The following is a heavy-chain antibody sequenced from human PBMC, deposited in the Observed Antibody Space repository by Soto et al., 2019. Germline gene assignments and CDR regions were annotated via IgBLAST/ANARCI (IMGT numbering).Heavy chain of an antibody. V-gene: IGHV3-30-3*01. J-gene: IGHJ6*02. D-gene: IGHD1-26*01. CDR2: ISYDGSNK. Sequence: GGSLRLSCAASGFTFSSYAMHWVRQAPGKGLEWVAVISYDGSNKYYADSVKGRFTISRDNSKNTLYLQMNSLRAEDTAVYYCARGASESGYYYYYYGMDVWGQGTTVTVSS. CDR1: GFTFSSYA. CDR3: ARGASESGYYYYYYGMDV.